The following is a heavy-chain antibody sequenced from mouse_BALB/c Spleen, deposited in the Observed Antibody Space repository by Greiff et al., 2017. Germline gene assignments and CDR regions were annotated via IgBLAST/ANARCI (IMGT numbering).Heavy chain of an antibody. V-gene: IGHV1-18*01. D-gene: IGHD4-1*01. Sequence: EVQLQQSGPELVKPGASVKIPCKASGYTFTDYNMDWVKQSHGESLEWIGDINPNNGGTIYNQKFKGKATLTVDESSSTAYMELRSLTSEDTAVDYCARREDWDWYFDVWGAGTTVTVSS. J-gene: IGHJ1*01. CDR3: ARREDWDWYFDV. CDR2: INPNNGGT. CDR1: GYTFTDYN.